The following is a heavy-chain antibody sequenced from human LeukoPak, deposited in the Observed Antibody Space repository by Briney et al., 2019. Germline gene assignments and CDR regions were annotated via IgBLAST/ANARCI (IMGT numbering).Heavy chain of an antibody. V-gene: IGHV6-1*01. CDR1: GDSVSSNSAA. J-gene: IGHJ5*02. Sequence: SQTLSLTCAISGDSVSSNSAAWNWIRQSPSRGLEWVGRTYYMSKWYNDYAVSVKSRITINPETSKNQFSLQLKSVTPEDTAVYYCARFHWNYDNWFDPWGQGTLVTVSS. CDR3: ARFHWNYDNWFDP. CDR2: TYYMSKWYN. D-gene: IGHD1-7*01.